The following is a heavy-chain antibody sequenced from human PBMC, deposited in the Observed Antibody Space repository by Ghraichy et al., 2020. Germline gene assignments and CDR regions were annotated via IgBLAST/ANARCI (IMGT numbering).Heavy chain of an antibody. CDR2: ISGTGGTT. J-gene: IGHJ4*02. V-gene: IGHV3-48*04. CDR1: GFTFSTFG. Sequence: GGSLRLSCATSGFTFSTFGMNWVRQAPGKGLEWVSYISGTGGTTYYADSVKGRFTISRDNPKNSLDLQMNSLRAEDTALYYCVRGGRYFHDSSGYLCDYWGQGTLVTVSS. CDR3: VRGGRYFHDSSGYLCDY. D-gene: IGHD3-22*01.